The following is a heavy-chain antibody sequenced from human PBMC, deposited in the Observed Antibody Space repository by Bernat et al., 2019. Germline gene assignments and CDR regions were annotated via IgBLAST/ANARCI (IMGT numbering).Heavy chain of an antibody. CDR1: GFTVSSNY. CDR3: AQTYSGSYYLSDAFDI. Sequence: EVQLVESGGGLVQPGGSLRLSCAASGFTVSSNYMSWVRQAPGEGLEWVSVIYSGGSTYYADSVKGRFTISRDNSKNTLYLQMNSLRAEDTAVYYCAQTYSGSYYLSDAFDIWGQGTMVTVSS. V-gene: IGHV3-66*01. CDR2: IYSGGST. J-gene: IGHJ3*02. D-gene: IGHD1-26*01.